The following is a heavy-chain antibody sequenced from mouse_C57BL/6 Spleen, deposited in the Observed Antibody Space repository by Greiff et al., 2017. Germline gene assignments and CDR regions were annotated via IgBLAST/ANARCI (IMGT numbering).Heavy chain of an antibody. Sequence: QVQLQQPGAELVRPGTSVKLSCKASGYTFTSYWMHWVKQRPGQGLEWIGVIDPSDNYTNYNQKFKGKATLTVDTSSSTAYMQLSSLTSEASAVYYCAGTYSNYAMDYWGQGTSVTVSS. CDR2: IDPSDNYT. J-gene: IGHJ4*01. CDR3: AGTYSNYAMDY. D-gene: IGHD2-5*01. CDR1: GYTFTSYW. V-gene: IGHV1-59*01.